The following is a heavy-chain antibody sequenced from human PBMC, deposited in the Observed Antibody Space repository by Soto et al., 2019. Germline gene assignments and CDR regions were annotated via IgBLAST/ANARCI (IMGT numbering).Heavy chain of an antibody. CDR2: IYPGDSDT. CDR3: ARTSTTGTTWNHYGMDV. V-gene: IGHV5-51*01. J-gene: IGHJ6*02. CDR1: GYSFTSYW. D-gene: IGHD1-1*01. Sequence: RESLKISCKGSGYSFTSYWTGWVRQMPGKGLEWMGIIYPGDSDTRYSPSFKGQVTISADKSISTAYLQRSSLKASDTAMYYCARTSTTGTTWNHYGMDVWGQGTTVTLSS.